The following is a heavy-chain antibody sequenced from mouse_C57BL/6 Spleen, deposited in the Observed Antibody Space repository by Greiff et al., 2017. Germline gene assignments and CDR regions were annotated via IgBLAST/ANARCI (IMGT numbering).Heavy chain of an antibody. D-gene: IGHD2-1*01. CDR1: GFTFSDYG. CDR2: ISSGSSTI. J-gene: IGHJ4*01. CDR3: ARNPFYSNAMDY. V-gene: IGHV5-17*01. Sequence: EVHLVESGGGLVKPGGSLKLSCAASGFTFSDYGMHWVRQAPEQGLEWVAYISSGSSTIYYADTVKGRFTISRDNAKNTLFLQMTSLRSEDTAMYYCARNPFYSNAMDYWGQGTSVTVSA.